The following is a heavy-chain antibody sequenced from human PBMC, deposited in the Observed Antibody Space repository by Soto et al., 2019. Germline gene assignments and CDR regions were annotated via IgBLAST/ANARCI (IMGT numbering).Heavy chain of an antibody. J-gene: IGHJ5*02. V-gene: IGHV1-3*01. Sequence: ASVKVSCKASGYTFTSYAMHWARQAPGQRLEWMGWINAGNGNTKYSQKFQGRVTITRDKSTSTAYMELSSLRSEDTAVYYCARGPQIAVMTAIHVDDTKNWFDPWGQGTLVTVSS. CDR3: ARGPQIAVMTAIHVDDTKNWFDP. CDR2: INAGNGNT. D-gene: IGHD2-21*02. CDR1: GYTFTSYA.